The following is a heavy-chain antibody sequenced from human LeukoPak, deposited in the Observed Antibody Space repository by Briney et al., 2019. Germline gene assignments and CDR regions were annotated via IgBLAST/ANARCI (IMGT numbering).Heavy chain of an antibody. V-gene: IGHV4-4*07. Sequence: SETLSLTCTVSGGSISSYYWNWIRQPAGKGLEWIGRIYTSGSTNYNPSLKSRVTMSVDTSKNQFSLKLTSVTAADTAVYYCARGKVVAGTPGQNSWDNWGQGILVAVSS. CDR1: GGSISSYY. CDR3: ARGKVVAGTPGQNSWDN. D-gene: IGHD6-19*01. J-gene: IGHJ4*02. CDR2: IYTSGST.